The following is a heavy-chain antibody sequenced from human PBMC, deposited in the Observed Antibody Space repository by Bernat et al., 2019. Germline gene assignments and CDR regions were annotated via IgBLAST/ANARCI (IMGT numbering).Heavy chain of an antibody. CDR3: AKHSGYDLARGLEYYFDY. CDR2: ISWNSGGI. V-gene: IGHV3-9*01. Sequence: EVQLVESGGGLVQPGRSLRPSCAASGFTFDVYALHWVRQAPRKGLGWVSVISWNSGGIVYADCVKGRFTISRDNAKDSLYLQMNSLTAEDTALYYCAKHSGYDLARGLEYYFDYWGQGTLVTVSS. CDR1: GFTFDVYA. D-gene: IGHD5-12*01. J-gene: IGHJ4*02.